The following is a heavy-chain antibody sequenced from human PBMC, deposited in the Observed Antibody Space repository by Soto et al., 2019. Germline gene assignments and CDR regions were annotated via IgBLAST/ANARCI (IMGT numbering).Heavy chain of an antibody. CDR1: GGSISSYY. V-gene: IGHV4-59*01. Sequence: QVQLQESGPGLVKPSETLSLTCTVSGGSISSYYWSWIRQPPGKGLEWIGYIYYSGSTNYNPSLKSRVTISVDTSKNQFSLKLSSVTAADTAVYYCARGGWKLFVYWGQGTLVTVSS. CDR3: ARGGWKLFVY. CDR2: IYYSGST. D-gene: IGHD6-19*01. J-gene: IGHJ4*02.